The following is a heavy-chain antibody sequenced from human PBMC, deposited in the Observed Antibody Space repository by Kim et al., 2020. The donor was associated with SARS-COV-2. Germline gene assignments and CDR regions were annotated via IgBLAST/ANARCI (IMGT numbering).Heavy chain of an antibody. CDR2: IDPSDSYT. D-gene: IGHD3-10*01. Sequence: GESLKISCKGSGYSFTSYWISWVRQMPGKGLEWMGRIDPSDSYTNYSPSFQGHVTISADKSISTAYLQWSSLKASDTAMYYCARLSRHRNYYGSGKNWFDPWGQGTLVTVSS. CDR1: GYSFTSYW. J-gene: IGHJ5*02. CDR3: ARLSRHRNYYGSGKNWFDP. V-gene: IGHV5-10-1*01.